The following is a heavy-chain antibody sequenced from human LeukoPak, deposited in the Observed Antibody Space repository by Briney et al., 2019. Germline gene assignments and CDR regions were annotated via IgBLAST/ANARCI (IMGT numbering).Heavy chain of an antibody. CDR2: TYYSGST. Sequence: PSETLSLTCTVSGGSISSYYWTWIRQPPGKGLEWIGYTYYSGSTSYNPSLKSRLTISVDRSKNQFSLKLSSVTAADTAVYYCARRSFGSASPLRMDVWGQGTTVTVSS. D-gene: IGHD3-10*01. CDR1: GGSISSYY. J-gene: IGHJ6*02. V-gene: IGHV4-59*08. CDR3: ARRSFGSASPLRMDV.